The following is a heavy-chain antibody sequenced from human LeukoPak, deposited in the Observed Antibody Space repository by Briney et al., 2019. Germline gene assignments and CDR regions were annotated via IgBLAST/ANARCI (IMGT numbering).Heavy chain of an antibody. D-gene: IGHD3-22*01. CDR2: IYHSGST. V-gene: IGHV4-38-2*02. Sequence: SETLSLTCTVSGYSISSGYYWGWIRQPPGKGLEWIGGIYHSGSTYYNPSLKSRVTISVDTSKNQFSLKLSSVTAADTAVYYCARSDDSSGYPKNPFDYWGQGTLVTVSS. CDR3: ARSDDSSGYPKNPFDY. CDR1: GYSISSGYY. J-gene: IGHJ4*02.